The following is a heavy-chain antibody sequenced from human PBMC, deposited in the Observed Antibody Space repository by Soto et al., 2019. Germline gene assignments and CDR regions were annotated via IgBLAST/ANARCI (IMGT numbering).Heavy chain of an antibody. V-gene: IGHV1-69*13. D-gene: IGHD2-21*02. CDR2: IIPIFGTA. CDR1: GGTFSSYA. Sequence: SVKVSCKASGGTFSSYAISWVRQAPGQGLEWMGGIIPIFGTANYAQKFQGRVTITADESTSTAYMELSSLRSEDTAVYYCARGEGIVVVTAIGPVFDYWGQGTLVTVSS. CDR3: ARGEGIVVVTAIGPVFDY. J-gene: IGHJ4*02.